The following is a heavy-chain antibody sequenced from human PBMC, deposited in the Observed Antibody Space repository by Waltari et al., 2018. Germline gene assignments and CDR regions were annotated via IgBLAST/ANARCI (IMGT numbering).Heavy chain of an antibody. J-gene: IGHJ6*02. D-gene: IGHD3-10*01. CDR3: ARESGVFWA. Sequence: QVQLQESGPGLVKPSETLSLTCTAPGASINNYYWSWIRPPAGKGLEWIGRIYTRGSTNYNPSLKSRVTMSIDASKNQFSLTLSSVTAADTAVYYCARESGVFWAWGQGTTVTVSS. V-gene: IGHV4-4*07. CDR1: GASINNYY. CDR2: IYTRGST.